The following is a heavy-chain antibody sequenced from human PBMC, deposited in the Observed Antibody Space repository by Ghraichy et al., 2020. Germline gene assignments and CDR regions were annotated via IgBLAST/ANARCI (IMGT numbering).Heavy chain of an antibody. CDR3: AKPRTTVTPWDYFDS. CDR2: ITGNGEKT. V-gene: IGHV3-23*01. D-gene: IGHD4-17*01. CDR1: GFTFSDYA. J-gene: IGHJ4*02. Sequence: GGSLRLSCAASGFTFSDYAMLWVRQAPGGGLEWVSSITGNGEKTYYADSVKGRFTVSRDTSTNTLFLQMTSLRVADSALYYCAKPRTTVTPWDYFDSWGQGTLVTVS.